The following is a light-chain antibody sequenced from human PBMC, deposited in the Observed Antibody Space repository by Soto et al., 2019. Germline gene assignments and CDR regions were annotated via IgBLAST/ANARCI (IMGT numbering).Light chain of an antibody. V-gene: IGKV1-27*01. CDR3: QKYNRDPQT. CDR2: AAS. Sequence: DIQMTQSPSSLSASVGDRGTITCRASQGISNYLAWYQQKPGKVPKLLIYAASTVQSGGPSRFSGSGSGTYFTHTISSLQPEDVATYYCQKYNRDPQTFGQGTKVEIK. CDR1: QGISNY. J-gene: IGKJ1*01.